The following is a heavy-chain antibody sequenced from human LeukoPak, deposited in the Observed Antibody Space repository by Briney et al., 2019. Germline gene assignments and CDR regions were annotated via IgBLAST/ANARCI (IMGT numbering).Heavy chain of an antibody. CDR1: GGTFSSYA. CDR2: IIPIFGTA. V-gene: IGHV1-69*05. Sequence: SVKVSCKASGGTFSSYAISWVRQAPGQGLEWMGRIIPIFGTANYAQKFQGRVTITTDESTSTVYMELSSLRSEDTAVYYCARDHSSGWYTPRGSYYYYYMDVWGKGTTVTVSS. D-gene: IGHD6-19*01. J-gene: IGHJ6*03. CDR3: ARDHSSGWYTPRGSYYYYYMDV.